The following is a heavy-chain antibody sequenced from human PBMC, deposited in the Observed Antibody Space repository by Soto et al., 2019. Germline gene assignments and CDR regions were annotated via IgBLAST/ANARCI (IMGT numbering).Heavy chain of an antibody. D-gene: IGHD4-17*01. Sequence: QVQLQESGPGLVKPSQTLSLTCTVSGGSISSGGYYWSWIRQHPGKGLEWIGYIYYSGSTYYNPSLKSRVTISVDTSKNQFSLKLSSVTAADTAVYYYARVVGDYPRPPDTYYFDYWGQGTLVTVSS. CDR3: ARVVGDYPRPPDTYYFDY. CDR1: GGSISSGGYY. J-gene: IGHJ4*02. V-gene: IGHV4-31*03. CDR2: IYYSGST.